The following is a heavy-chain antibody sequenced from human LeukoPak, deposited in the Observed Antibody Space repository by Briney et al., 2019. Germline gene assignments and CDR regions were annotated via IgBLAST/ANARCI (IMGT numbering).Heavy chain of an antibody. CDR2: IYYSGST. CDR3: ARARSWQYYFDY. D-gene: IGHD1-26*01. V-gene: IGHV4-59*01. J-gene: IGHJ4*02. CDR1: GGSISSYY. Sequence: PETLPLTCTVSGGSISSYYWSWIRQPPGKGLEWIGYIYYSGSTNYNPSLKSRVTISVDTSKNQFSLKLSSVTAADTAVYYCARARSWQYYFDYWGQGTLVTVSS.